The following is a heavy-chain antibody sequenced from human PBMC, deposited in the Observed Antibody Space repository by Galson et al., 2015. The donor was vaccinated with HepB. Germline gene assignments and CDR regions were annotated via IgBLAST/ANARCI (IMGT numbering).Heavy chain of an antibody. J-gene: IGHJ4*02. D-gene: IGHD3-10*01. V-gene: IGHV3-33*01. Sequence: SLRLSCAASGFTFSSYGMHWVRQAPGKGLEWVAVIWYDGNNKYYADSVKGRFTISRDNSKNTLYLQMNSLRAEDTAVYYCARERFDRGWYFDYWGQGTLVTVSS. CDR2: IWYDGNNK. CDR3: ARERFDRGWYFDY. CDR1: GFTFSSYG.